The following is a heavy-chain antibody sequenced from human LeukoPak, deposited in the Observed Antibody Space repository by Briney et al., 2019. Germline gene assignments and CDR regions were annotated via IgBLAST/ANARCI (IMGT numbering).Heavy chain of an antibody. Sequence: CGPTLVKPTQTLTLTCTFSGFSLSTSGVGVGWIRQPPGKALEWLALIYWDDDKRYSASLKSRLTITKDSSKNQVVLTMTNMDVVDTATYYCAHRGTVTTRYVYFDYWGQGTLVTVSS. D-gene: IGHD4-17*01. J-gene: IGHJ4*02. CDR2: IYWDDDK. CDR3: AHRGTVTTRYVYFDY. V-gene: IGHV2-5*02. CDR1: GFSLSTSGVG.